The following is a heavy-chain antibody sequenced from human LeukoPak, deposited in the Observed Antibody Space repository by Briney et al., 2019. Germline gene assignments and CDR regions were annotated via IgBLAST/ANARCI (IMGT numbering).Heavy chain of an antibody. Sequence: GASVKVSCKASGYTFTDYYIHWVRQAPGQGLEWMGWFNPNNGATDYALKFQGRVTMTRDTSIITAYMELSRLTSDDTAVYYCARVMVRGVIYDGFDVWGQGTMVTVS. V-gene: IGHV1-2*02. D-gene: IGHD3-10*01. CDR3: ARVMVRGVIYDGFDV. J-gene: IGHJ3*01. CDR2: FNPNNGAT. CDR1: GYTFTDYY.